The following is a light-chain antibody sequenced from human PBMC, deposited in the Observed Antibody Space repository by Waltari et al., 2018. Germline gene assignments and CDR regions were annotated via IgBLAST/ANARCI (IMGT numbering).Light chain of an antibody. V-gene: IGLV2-14*01. CDR2: DVR. CDR1: SRSVGGPAS. J-gene: IGLJ1*01. CDR3: SSYTSSFTYV. Sequence: QSALTQPAYVSGSPGQSITIPCTGTSRSVGGPASVPWDQQHPGKAPKLMIYDVRKRPSGASNRFSGSKSGNTASLTISGLQAEDEDDYYCSSYTSSFTYVFGTGTKVTVL.